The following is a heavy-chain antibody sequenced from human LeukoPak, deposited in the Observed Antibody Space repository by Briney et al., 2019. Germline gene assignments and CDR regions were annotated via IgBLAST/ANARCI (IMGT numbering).Heavy chain of an antibody. D-gene: IGHD6-19*01. CDR3: ARVGRVAVAGRVGFDP. CDR2: INAGNGST. Sequence: ASVKVSCKASGYTFTSCYMHWVRQAPGQRLEWMGWINAGNGSTKYSQKFQGRVTITRDTSASTAYMELSSLRSEDTAVYYCARVGRVAVAGRVGFDPWGQGTLVTVSS. V-gene: IGHV1-3*01. CDR1: GYTFTSCY. J-gene: IGHJ5*02.